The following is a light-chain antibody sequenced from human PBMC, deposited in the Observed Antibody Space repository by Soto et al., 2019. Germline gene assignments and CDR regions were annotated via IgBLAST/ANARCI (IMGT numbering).Light chain of an antibody. V-gene: IGLV2-18*01. J-gene: IGLJ1*01. CDR3: SLYTSSSTYV. CDR2: EVS. CDR1: SSDVGSYNR. Sequence: QSALTQPPSVSGSPGQSVTISCTGTSSDVGSYNRVSWYQQPPGTAPKLMISEVSNRPSGVPDRFSGSKSGNTASLTISGLQAEDEADYYCSLYTSSSTYVFGTGTKLTVL.